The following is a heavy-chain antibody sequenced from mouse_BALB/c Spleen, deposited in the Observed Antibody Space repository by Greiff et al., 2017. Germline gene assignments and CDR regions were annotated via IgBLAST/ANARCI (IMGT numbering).Heavy chain of an antibody. D-gene: IGHD1-1*01. Sequence: EVKLQESGPGLVKPSQSLSLTCTVTGYSITSDYAWNWIRQFPGNKLEWMGYISYSGSTSYNPSLKSRISITRDTSKNQFFLQLNSVTTEDTATYYCARGFYYYGSSPFDYWGQGTTLTVSS. CDR3: ARGFYYYGSSPFDY. CDR1: GYSITSDYA. V-gene: IGHV3-2*02. CDR2: ISYSGST. J-gene: IGHJ2*01.